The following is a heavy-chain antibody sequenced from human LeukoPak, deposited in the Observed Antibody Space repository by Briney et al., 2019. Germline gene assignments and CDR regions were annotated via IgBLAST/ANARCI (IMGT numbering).Heavy chain of an antibody. J-gene: IGHJ4*02. V-gene: IGHV3-21*01. CDR3: ARDSGYSGYGFDY. D-gene: IGHD5-12*01. CDR1: GFTFSSYS. CDR2: ISSSSSYI. Sequence: GGSLRLSCAASGFTFSSYSMNWVRQAPGKGLEWVSSISSSSSYIYYADSVKGRFTISRDNAKNSLYLQMNSLRAEDTAVYYCARDSGYSGYGFDYWGQETLVTVSS.